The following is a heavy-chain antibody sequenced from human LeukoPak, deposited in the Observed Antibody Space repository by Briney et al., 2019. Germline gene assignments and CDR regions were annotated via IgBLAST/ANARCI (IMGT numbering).Heavy chain of an antibody. Sequence: TSETLSLTCTVSGGSFRSRNYLWSWIRQTPGEGLEWIVYISYSGSAYYNPSLKSRVTISIDTSNSQFSLRLRSVTAADTAVYYCAREVNIQADSDAFDIWGPGTTVTVSS. V-gene: IGHV4-30-4*08. D-gene: IGHD1/OR15-1a*01. CDR2: ISYSGSA. CDR3: AREVNIQADSDAFDI. J-gene: IGHJ3*02. CDR1: GGSFRSRNYL.